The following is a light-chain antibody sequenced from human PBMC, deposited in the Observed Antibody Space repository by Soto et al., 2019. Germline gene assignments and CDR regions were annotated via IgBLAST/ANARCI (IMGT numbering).Light chain of an antibody. V-gene: IGKV1-8*01. J-gene: IGKJ4*01. CDR2: AAS. CDR1: QGISSY. CDR3: QQYGSSPKLT. Sequence: AIRMTQSPSSLSASTGDRVTITCRASQGISSYLAWYQQKPGKAPKLLIYAASTLQSGVPSRFSGSGSGTDFTLTISRLEPEDFAVYYCQQYGSSPKLTFGGGTKVEIK.